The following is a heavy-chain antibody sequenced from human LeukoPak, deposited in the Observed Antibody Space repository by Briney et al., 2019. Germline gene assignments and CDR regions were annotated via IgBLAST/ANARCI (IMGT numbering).Heavy chain of an antibody. D-gene: IGHD3-22*01. Sequence: SETLSLTCTVSGYSISIGYYWGWIRQPPGKGLEWIGSIYHSGSTYYNPSLKSRVTISVDTSKNQFSLKLSSVTAADTAIYYCARVHVNSGYYFGDAFDIWGQGTMVTVSS. V-gene: IGHV4-38-2*02. CDR1: GYSISIGYY. CDR2: IYHSGST. CDR3: ARVHVNSGYYFGDAFDI. J-gene: IGHJ3*02.